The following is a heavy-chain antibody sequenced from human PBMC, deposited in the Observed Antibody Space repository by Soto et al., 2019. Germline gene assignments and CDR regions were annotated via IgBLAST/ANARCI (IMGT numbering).Heavy chain of an antibody. J-gene: IGHJ4*02. D-gene: IGHD3-16*01. Sequence: QVHLVESGGGVVQPGRSLRLSCAASGFTFKNYGMNWVRQAPGKGLEWVAVLWFDGYNEYYAESVKGRFTISRDISKNTLYLQMSSLRAEDTATYFCARLGGGGMGWALDSWGQGTPVTVSS. CDR3: ARLGGGGMGWALDS. V-gene: IGHV3-33*03. CDR1: GFTFKNYG. CDR2: LWFDGYNE.